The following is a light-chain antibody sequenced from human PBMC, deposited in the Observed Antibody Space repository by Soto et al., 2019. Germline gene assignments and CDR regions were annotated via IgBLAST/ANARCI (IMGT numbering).Light chain of an antibody. CDR3: QQSYTTPHT. Sequence: DIQMTPAPSFLSASVGDRVTITFRASQSISSNLKWYQQKPGKAPKHLIYAASSLQSGVPSRFSGSGSGTDFTLTITSLQPEDFATYSCQQSYTTPHTFGQGTKLEIK. CDR1: QSISSN. V-gene: IGKV1-39*01. J-gene: IGKJ2*01. CDR2: AAS.